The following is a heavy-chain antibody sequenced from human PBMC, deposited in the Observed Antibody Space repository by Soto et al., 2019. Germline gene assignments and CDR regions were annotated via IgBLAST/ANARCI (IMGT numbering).Heavy chain of an antibody. CDR3: ARDPGHYYDSSGYLDDY. Sequence: ASVKVSCKASGYTFTSYGISWVRQAPGQGLEWMGWISAYNGNTNYAQKLQGRVTMTTDTSTSTAYMELGSLRSDDTAVYYCARDPGHYYDSSGYLDDYWGQGTLVTVSS. V-gene: IGHV1-18*01. CDR2: ISAYNGNT. D-gene: IGHD3-22*01. CDR1: GYTFTSYG. J-gene: IGHJ4*02.